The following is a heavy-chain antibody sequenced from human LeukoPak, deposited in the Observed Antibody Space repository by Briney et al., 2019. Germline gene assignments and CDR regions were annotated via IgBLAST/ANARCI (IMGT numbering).Heavy chain of an antibody. CDR2: IYYSGST. Sequence: PSETLSLTCTVSGGSISSYYWSWIRQPPGKGLEWIGYIYYSGSTNYNPSLKSRVTISVDTSKNQFSLKLSSVTAADTAVYYCARQANPAVADYYFDYWGQGTLVTVSS. D-gene: IGHD6-19*01. CDR3: ARQANPAVADYYFDY. V-gene: IGHV4-59*08. J-gene: IGHJ4*02. CDR1: GGSISSYY.